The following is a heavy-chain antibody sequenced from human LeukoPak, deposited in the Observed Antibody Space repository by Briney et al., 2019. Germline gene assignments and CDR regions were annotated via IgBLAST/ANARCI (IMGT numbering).Heavy chain of an antibody. J-gene: IGHJ4*02. Sequence: GGSLRLSCAASGFTFSSYGMSWVRQAPGKGLEWVSAISGSGGSTYYADSVKGRFTISRDNSKNTLYLQMNSLRAEDTAVYYCAKRSHAAIANLYYVDYWGQGTLVTVSS. D-gene: IGHD2-21*01. V-gene: IGHV3-23*01. CDR1: GFTFSSYG. CDR2: ISGSGGST. CDR3: AKRSHAAIANLYYVDY.